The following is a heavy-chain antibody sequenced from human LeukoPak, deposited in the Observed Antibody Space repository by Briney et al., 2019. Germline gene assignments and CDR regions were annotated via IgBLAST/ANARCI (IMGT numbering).Heavy chain of an antibody. Sequence: GGSLRLSCAASEFSVGSNYMTWVRQAPGKGLEWVSLIYSGGSTYYADSVKGRFTISRDNAKNTLYLQMDSLRAEDTAMYYCAREILEPGKTHEYWGQGTLVTVSS. V-gene: IGHV3-66*01. CDR3: AREILEPGKTHEY. CDR1: EFSVGSNY. CDR2: IYSGGST. J-gene: IGHJ4*02. D-gene: IGHD1-1*01.